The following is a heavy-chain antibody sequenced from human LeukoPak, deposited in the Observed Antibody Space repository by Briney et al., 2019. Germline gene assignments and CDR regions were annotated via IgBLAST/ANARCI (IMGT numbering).Heavy chain of an antibody. Sequence: ASQTLSLTCAISGDSVSSDSAAWNWIRQSPSRGLEWLARTYFRSKRYYDYALAVKGRITINPDTSKNQFSLQLNSVTPEDTAVYFCARDPVGGSTIFDSWGQGTLVTVSS. CDR1: GDSVSSDSAA. D-gene: IGHD1-26*01. J-gene: IGHJ4*02. CDR2: TYFRSKRYY. CDR3: ARDPVGGSTIFDS. V-gene: IGHV6-1*01.